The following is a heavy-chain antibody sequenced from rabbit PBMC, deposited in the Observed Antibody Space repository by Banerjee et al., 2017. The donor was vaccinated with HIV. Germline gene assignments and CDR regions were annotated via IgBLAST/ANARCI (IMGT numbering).Heavy chain of an antibody. CDR2: INTNSGNT. V-gene: IGHV1S45*01. CDR3: ARNDYGDYAYYFNL. Sequence: QEQLEESGGDLVKPEGSLTLTCTASGFSFSNKYVMCWVRQAPGKGLEWIACINTNSGNTVYASWAKGRFTISIDNAQNTVDLQMNSLTAADTATYFCARNDYGDYAYYFNLWGQGTLVTVS. J-gene: IGHJ4*01. D-gene: IGHD2-1*01. CDR1: GFSFSNKYV.